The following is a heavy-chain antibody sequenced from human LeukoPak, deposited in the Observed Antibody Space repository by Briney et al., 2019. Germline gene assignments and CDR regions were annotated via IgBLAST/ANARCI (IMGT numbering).Heavy chain of an antibody. CDR3: ARDSQYGMDV. V-gene: IGHV4-59*01. CDR1: GGSISSYY. J-gene: IGHJ6*02. Sequence: PSGTLSLTCTVSGGSISSYYWSWIRQPPGKGLEWIGYIYYSGSTNYNPSLKSRVTISVDTSKNQFSLKLGSVTAADTAVYYCARDSQYGMDVWGQGTTVTVSS. CDR2: IYYSGST.